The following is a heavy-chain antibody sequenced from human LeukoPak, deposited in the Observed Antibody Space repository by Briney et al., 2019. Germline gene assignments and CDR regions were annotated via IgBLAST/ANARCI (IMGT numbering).Heavy chain of an antibody. CDR3: ARGESYRFDY. CDR2: IYGGGST. V-gene: IGHV3-53*05. J-gene: IGHJ4*02. Sequence: GGSLRLSCAASGFTVSSSYMNWVRQAPGKGLEWVSLIYGGGSTYYADSVKGRFTISRDNSKNTLYLQMNSLRVEDTAVYYCARGESYRFDYWGQGTLVTVSS. CDR1: GFTVSSSY. D-gene: IGHD3-16*01.